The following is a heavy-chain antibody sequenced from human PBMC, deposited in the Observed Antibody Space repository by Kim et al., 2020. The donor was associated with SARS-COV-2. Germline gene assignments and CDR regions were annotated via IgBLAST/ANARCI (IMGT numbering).Heavy chain of an antibody. V-gene: IGHV7-4-1*02. D-gene: IGHD6-19*01. CDR1: GYSITSYA. Sequence: ASVKVSCKASGYSITSYAMNCVRQAPGQRLECMGWINTNDGSPTYAQGFTGRFVFSLDTSVSTAYLQISGLKAEDTAVYYCARGLEAVPGKNLGYWGQGTLVTVSS. CDR3: ARGLEAVPGKNLGY. J-gene: IGHJ4*02. CDR2: INTNDGSP.